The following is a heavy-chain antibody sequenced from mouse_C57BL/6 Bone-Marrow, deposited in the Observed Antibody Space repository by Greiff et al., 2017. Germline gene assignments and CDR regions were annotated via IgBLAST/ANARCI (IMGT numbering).Heavy chain of an antibody. V-gene: IGHV1-63*01. J-gene: IGHJ4*01. CDR2: IYPGGGYT. CDR1: GYNITNYW. Sequence: QVHVKLSGAELVRPGTSVKMSCTASGYNITNYWIGWAKQRPGHGLEWIGAIYPGGGYTKYAEKFKGQATLTADKSSSTAYMQFSSLTSEDSAIYYCARWSYYAMDYGGQGTSVTVSS. CDR3: ARWSYYAMDY.